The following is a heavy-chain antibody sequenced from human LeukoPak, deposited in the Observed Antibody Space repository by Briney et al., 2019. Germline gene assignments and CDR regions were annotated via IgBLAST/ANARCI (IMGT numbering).Heavy chain of an antibody. CDR1: GFTFSTYT. D-gene: IGHD6-19*01. J-gene: IGHJ4*02. V-gene: IGHV3-21*01. Sequence: GGSLRLSCAASGFTFSTYTMNWVRQAPGKGLEWVSSISSKSSYTYHADSVKGRFTISRDNAKNSLYLQMNSLRPEDTAVYYCARVPSGSVWYRLDYWGQGTLVTVSS. CDR2: ISSKSSYT. CDR3: ARVPSGSVWYRLDY.